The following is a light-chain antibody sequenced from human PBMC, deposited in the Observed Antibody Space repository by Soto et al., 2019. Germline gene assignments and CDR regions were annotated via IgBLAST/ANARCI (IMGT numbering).Light chain of an antibody. CDR2: DVN. Sequence: QSALTQPPSASGSPGQSVTISCTGTGSDVGGYNYVSWYQQHPGKDPKLIIYDVNKRPSGVPDRFYGSKYGNTASMTVSGLQAEDEAYDYCGSFAASNKLLFGGGNKVTVL. J-gene: IGLJ2*01. V-gene: IGLV2-8*01. CDR1: GSDVGGYNY. CDR3: GSFAASNKLL.